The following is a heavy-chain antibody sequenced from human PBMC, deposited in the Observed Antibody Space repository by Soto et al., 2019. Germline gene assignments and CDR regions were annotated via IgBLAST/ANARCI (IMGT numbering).Heavy chain of an antibody. D-gene: IGHD3-3*01. J-gene: IGHJ6*02. V-gene: IGHV3-30*18. Sequence: GGSLRLSCAASGFTFTNYGMHWIRQAPGKGLEWVAVISYDGSNKQYGDSVKGRFTISRDNSQNTLYLQMNSLRAEDTAVFYCAKDLSQGIFGGSYGMDVWGQGTTVTV. CDR3: AKDLSQGIFGGSYGMDV. CDR1: GFTFTNYG. CDR2: ISYDGSNK.